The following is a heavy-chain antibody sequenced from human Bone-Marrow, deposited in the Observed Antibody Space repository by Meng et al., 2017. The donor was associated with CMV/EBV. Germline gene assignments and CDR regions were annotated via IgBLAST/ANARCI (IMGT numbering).Heavy chain of an antibody. CDR3: ARHRLPSPYYDFWSGYYRDWFDP. CDR2: IYYSGST. Sequence: SETLSLTCTVSGGSVSSGSYYWSWIRQPPGKGLEWIGYIYYSGSTNYNPSLKSRVTISVDTSKKQFSLKLSSVTAADTAVYYCARHRLPSPYYDFWSGYYRDWFDPWGQGTLVTVSS. J-gene: IGHJ5*02. D-gene: IGHD3-3*01. V-gene: IGHV4-61*01. CDR1: GGSVSSGSYY.